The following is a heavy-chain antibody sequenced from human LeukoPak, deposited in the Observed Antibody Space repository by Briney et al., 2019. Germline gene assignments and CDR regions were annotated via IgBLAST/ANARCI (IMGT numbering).Heavy chain of an antibody. D-gene: IGHD3-10*01. CDR1: GGSVSSGSYY. J-gene: IGHJ4*02. Sequence: SETLSLTCTVSGGSVSSGSYYWGWIRRPPGKGLEWIGYIYYIGSTNYNPSLKSRVTISVDTSKNQFSLKLSSVTAADTAVYYCASPYFWGQGTLVTVSS. CDR3: ASPYF. CDR2: IYYIGST. V-gene: IGHV4-61*01.